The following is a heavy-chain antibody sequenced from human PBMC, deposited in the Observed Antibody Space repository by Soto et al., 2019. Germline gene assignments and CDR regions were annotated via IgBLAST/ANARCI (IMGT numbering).Heavy chain of an antibody. V-gene: IGHV3-53*01. CDR3: ARLYTRNYIMYH. CDR2: IYSGGST. J-gene: IGHJ4*02. D-gene: IGHD2-2*02. CDR1: GFTVSSNY. Sequence: GGSLRLSCAASGFTVSSNYMSWVRQAPGKGLEWVSVIYSGGSTYYADSVKGRFTISRDNSKNTLYLQMNSLRAEDTAVYYCARLYTRNYIMYHWGQGTLVTVSS.